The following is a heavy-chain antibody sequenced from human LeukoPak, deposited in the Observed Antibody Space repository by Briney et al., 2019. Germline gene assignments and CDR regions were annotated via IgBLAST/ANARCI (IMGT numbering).Heavy chain of an antibody. Sequence: SVKVSCKASGGTFSSYAISWVRQAPGQGLEWMGGIIPIFGTANYAQKFQGRVTITADESTSTAYMELSSLRSEDTAVYYCARDSGYCSSTSCYAHYYYYCGMDVWGQGTTVTVSS. CDR3: ARDSGYCSSTSCYAHYYYYCGMDV. J-gene: IGHJ6*02. CDR1: GGTFSSYA. CDR2: IIPIFGTA. D-gene: IGHD2-2*01. V-gene: IGHV1-69*13.